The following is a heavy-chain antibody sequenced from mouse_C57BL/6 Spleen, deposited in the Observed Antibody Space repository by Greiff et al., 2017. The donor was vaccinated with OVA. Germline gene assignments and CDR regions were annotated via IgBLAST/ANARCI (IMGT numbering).Heavy chain of an antibody. CDR1: GYTFTEYT. J-gene: IGHJ4*01. V-gene: IGHV1-62-2*01. D-gene: IGHD2-2*01. Sequence: QVQLKESGAELVKPGASVKLSCKASGYTFTEYTIHWVKQRSGQGLEWIGWFYPGSGSIKYNEKFKDKATLTADKSSSTVYMELSRLTSEDSAVYFCARHEDLRYGYGYAMDYWGQGTSVTVSS. CDR2: FYPGSGSI. CDR3: ARHEDLRYGYGYAMDY.